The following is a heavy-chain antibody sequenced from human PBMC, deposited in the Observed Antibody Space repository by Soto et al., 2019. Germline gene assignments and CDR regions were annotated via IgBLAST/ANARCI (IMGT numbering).Heavy chain of an antibody. Sequence: PGESLKISCKGSGYRFTSYWISWVRQMPGKGLEWMGRIDPSDSYTKYSPSFQGHVTISADKSISTAYLQWSSLKASDTAMYYCARHRMTTVYAFDIWGQGTMVTVSS. D-gene: IGHD4-17*01. CDR2: IDPSDSYT. J-gene: IGHJ3*02. CDR3: ARHRMTTVYAFDI. V-gene: IGHV5-10-1*01. CDR1: GYRFTSYW.